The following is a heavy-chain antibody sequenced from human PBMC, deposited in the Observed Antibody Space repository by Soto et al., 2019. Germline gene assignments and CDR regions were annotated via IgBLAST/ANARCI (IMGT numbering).Heavy chain of an antibody. CDR3: ARRTVNIRTFYSGLKTHCFDY. CDR1: GDSVSSSDYY. J-gene: IGHJ4*02. V-gene: IGHV4-39*01. CDR2: IYYSGGT. D-gene: IGHD6-19*01. Sequence: PSETLSLTCAVSGDSVSSSDYYWGWIRQPPGKGLEWIVSIYYSGGTYYSPSLQSRVAISVDTITNQFSLKLKSVTAADTAIYYCARRTVNIRTFYSGLKTHCFDYWGQGAPVTVSS.